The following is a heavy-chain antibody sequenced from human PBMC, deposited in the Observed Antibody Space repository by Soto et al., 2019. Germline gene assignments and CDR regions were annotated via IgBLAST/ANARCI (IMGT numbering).Heavy chain of an antibody. CDR1: GFTFSNAL. CDR2: IKSIYNGGTI. V-gene: IGHV3-15*01. CDR3: ATGQYFDF. Sequence: GGSLRLSCVGSGFTFSNALMSWVRQSPGKGLEWVGRIKSIYNGGTIEYAAPVKGSFIITGDDSRATVFLQMNSLKTEDTAVYYCATGQYFDFWGQGTQVTVSS. J-gene: IGHJ4*02.